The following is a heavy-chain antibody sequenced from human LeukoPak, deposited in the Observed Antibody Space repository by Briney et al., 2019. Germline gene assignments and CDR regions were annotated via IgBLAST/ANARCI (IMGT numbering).Heavy chain of an antibody. CDR2: IYPGDSDT. Sequence: GESLKISCNGSGYSFTTYWIGWVRQMPGKRLGWMGIIYPGDSDTRYSPSFQGQVTISADKSSNTAYLKWSSLQASDTAMYYCARSYDSSGYYVGLDYWGQGTLVTVSS. CDR3: ARSYDSSGYYVGLDY. V-gene: IGHV5-51*01. D-gene: IGHD3-22*01. CDR1: GYSFTTYW. J-gene: IGHJ4*02.